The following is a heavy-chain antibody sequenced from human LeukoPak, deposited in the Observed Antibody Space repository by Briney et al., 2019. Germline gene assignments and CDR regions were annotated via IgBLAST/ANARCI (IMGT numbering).Heavy chain of an antibody. V-gene: IGHV3-23*01. J-gene: IGHJ5*02. CDR3: AKDRSSGWYGSPQFDP. CDR2: ISGSGGST. D-gene: IGHD6-19*01. Sequence: GGSLRLSCAASGFTFSSYAMSWVRQAPGKGLEWVSAISGSGGSTYYADSVKGRFTISRDNSKNTLYLQMNSLRAEDTALYYCAKDRSSGWYGSPQFDPWGQGTLVTVSS. CDR1: GFTFSSYA.